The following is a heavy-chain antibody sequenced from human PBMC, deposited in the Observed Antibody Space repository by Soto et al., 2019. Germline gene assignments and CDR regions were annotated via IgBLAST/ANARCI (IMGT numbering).Heavy chain of an antibody. CDR2: IYWNDDP. Sequence: YGATLVNTTETLTLTCTVSGFSLSTRGMSVAWIRQPPGRALEWLALIYWNDDPRYSPSLKSRLSITKDTTKNQVVLTMTNMDRVDTATYYYAQRTNEYGMDVWGQGTMVTGSS. CDR3: AQRTNEYGMDV. V-gene: IGHV2-5*01. CDR1: GFSLSTRGMS. J-gene: IGHJ6*02. D-gene: IGHD1-1*01.